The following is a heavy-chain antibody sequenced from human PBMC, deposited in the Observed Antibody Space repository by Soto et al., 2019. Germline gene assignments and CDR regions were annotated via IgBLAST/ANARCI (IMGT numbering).Heavy chain of an antibody. CDR2: INHSGST. D-gene: IGHD6-13*01. CDR3: ARGYSSSWYGPDY. Sequence: SETLSLTCAVYGGSFSGYYWSWIRQPPGKGLEWIGEINHSGSTNYNPSLKSRVTISVDTSKNQFSLKLSSVTAADTAVYYCARGYSSSWYGPDYWGQGTLVTVSS. CDR1: GGSFSGYY. J-gene: IGHJ4*02. V-gene: IGHV4-34*01.